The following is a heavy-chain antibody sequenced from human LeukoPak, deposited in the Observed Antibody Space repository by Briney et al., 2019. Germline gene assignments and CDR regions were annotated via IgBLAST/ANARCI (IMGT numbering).Heavy chain of an antibody. CDR1: GFTFDDYA. CDR3: ARSSGRPYYYDSSGYYNY. CDR2: ISWNSGSI. Sequence: GGSLRLSCAASGFTFDDYAMHWVRQVPGKGLEWVSGISWNSGSIGYADSVKGRFTISRNNAKDSMYLQMNSLRAEDTALYYCARSSGRPYYYDSSGYYNYWGQGTLVTVSS. V-gene: IGHV3-9*01. D-gene: IGHD3-22*01. J-gene: IGHJ4*02.